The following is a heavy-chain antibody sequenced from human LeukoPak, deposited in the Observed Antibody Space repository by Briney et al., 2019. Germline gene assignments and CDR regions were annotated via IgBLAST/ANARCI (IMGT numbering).Heavy chain of an antibody. CDR3: AKGGYSNGRYYYYYMDV. J-gene: IGHJ6*03. CDR1: GFTFSSYW. Sequence: GGSLRLSCAASGFTFSSYWMTWVRQAPGKGLEWVANIKQDGSEKYYVDSVKGRFTISRDNAKNSLYLQMNSLRAEDTAVYYCAKGGYSNGRYYYYYMDVWGEGTTVTVSS. CDR2: IKQDGSEK. D-gene: IGHD5-18*01. V-gene: IGHV3-7*03.